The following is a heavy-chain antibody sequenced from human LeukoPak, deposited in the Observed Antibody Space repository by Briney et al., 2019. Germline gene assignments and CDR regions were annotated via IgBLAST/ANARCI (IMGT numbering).Heavy chain of an antibody. D-gene: IGHD6-13*01. CDR1: GDSFSSGYY. CDR3: ARGSSSSNFDY. V-gene: IGHV4-38-2*02. CDR2: IYYSGST. Sequence: SETLSLTCTVSGDSFSSGYYWGWIRQPPGKGLEWIGSIYYSGSTYYNPSLKSRVTISVDTSKNQFSLKLSSVTAADTAVYYCARGSSSSNFDYWGQGTLVTVSS. J-gene: IGHJ4*02.